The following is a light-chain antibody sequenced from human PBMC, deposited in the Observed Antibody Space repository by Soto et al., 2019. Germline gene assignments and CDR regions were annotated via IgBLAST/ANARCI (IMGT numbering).Light chain of an antibody. CDR3: EAWDLSLNGPV. V-gene: IGLV1-44*01. J-gene: IGLJ2*01. CDR1: DSNIGSNG. CDR2: SND. Sequence: QSVLTQPPSASGTPGQRVTISCSGSDSNIGSNGVNWYQHLPGMAPKLLTHSNDHRPSGVADRFSGSKSGTSASLAISGLQSEDEADYYCEAWDLSLNGPVLGGGTKLTVL.